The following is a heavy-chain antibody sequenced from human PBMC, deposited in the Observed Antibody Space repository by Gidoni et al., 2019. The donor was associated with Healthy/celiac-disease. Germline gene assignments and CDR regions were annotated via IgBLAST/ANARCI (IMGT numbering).Heavy chain of an antibody. CDR2: ISSSSSTI. Sequence: EVQLVESGGGLVQPGGSLRLSCAASGFTFSSYSMNWVRQAPGKGLEWVSYISSSSSTIYYADSVKGRFTISRDNAKNSLYLQMNSLRAEDTAVYYCARDVRYCSSTSCNGGFDPWGQGTLVTVSS. CDR1: GFTFSSYS. CDR3: ARDVRYCSSTSCNGGFDP. V-gene: IGHV3-48*01. D-gene: IGHD2-2*01. J-gene: IGHJ5*02.